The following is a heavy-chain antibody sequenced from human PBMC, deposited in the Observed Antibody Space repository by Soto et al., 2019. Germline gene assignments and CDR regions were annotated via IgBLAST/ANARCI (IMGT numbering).Heavy chain of an antibody. J-gene: IGHJ6*02. CDR3: ARERIPAPIINYYYGLDV. V-gene: IGHV3-23*01. CDR1: GYTFSDYA. D-gene: IGHD2-2*01. Sequence: FAASGYTFSDYAMTWVRQAPGKGLEWVSVTDTDTTTYYADSVKGRFTISRDNSKGTLFLEIRSLRAEDTAVYYCARERIPAPIINYYYGLDVWGHGTTVTVSS. CDR2: TDTDTTT.